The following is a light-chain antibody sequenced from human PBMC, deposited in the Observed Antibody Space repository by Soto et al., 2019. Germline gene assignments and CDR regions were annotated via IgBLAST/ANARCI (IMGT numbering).Light chain of an antibody. CDR1: QSVSSH. V-gene: IGKV3-11*01. CDR2: DAS. J-gene: IGKJ5*01. CDR3: QQGDNWPLT. Sequence: IELTQSHPPLSLSTGESATLSRRASQSVSSHLAWYQQKRGKAPRLLIYDASSRASGIPARFSGSGSGTDFTLTISSLEPEDFAVYYCQQGDNWPLTFGQGTRLEI.